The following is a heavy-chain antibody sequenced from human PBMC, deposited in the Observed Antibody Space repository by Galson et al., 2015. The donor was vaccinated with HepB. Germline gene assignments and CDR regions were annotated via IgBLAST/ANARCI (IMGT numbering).Heavy chain of an antibody. CDR2: ISAYNGNT. CDR1: GYTFTSYG. Sequence: SVKVSCKASGYTFTSYGISWVRQAPGQGLEWMGWISAYNGNTNYAQKLQGRVTMTTDTSTSTAYMELRSLRSDDTAVYYCARDYFRDEYYYDSSGYYDYWGQGTLVTVSS. D-gene: IGHD3-22*01. J-gene: IGHJ4*02. V-gene: IGHV1-18*01. CDR3: ARDYFRDEYYYDSSGYYDY.